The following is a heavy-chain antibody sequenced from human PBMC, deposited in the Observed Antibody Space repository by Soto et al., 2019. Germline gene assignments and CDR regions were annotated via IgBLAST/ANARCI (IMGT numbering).Heavy chain of an antibody. CDR3: AREYTAWPLAYGLDV. Sequence: LRLSCVGSGFAFSTYSINWVRQAPGKGLEWVSSISSRSDIYYADSVKGRFTISRDNAKNSVSLQMNSLRAEDTAVYYCAREYTAWPLAYGLDVWGQGTTVTVSS. V-gene: IGHV3-21*01. CDR2: ISSRSDI. D-gene: IGHD2-2*02. J-gene: IGHJ6*02. CDR1: GFAFSTYS.